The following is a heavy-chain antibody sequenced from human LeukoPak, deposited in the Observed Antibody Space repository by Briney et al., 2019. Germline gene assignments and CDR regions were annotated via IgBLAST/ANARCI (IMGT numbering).Heavy chain of an antibody. V-gene: IGHV3-48*01. J-gene: IGHJ4*02. CDR3: AKQDYSNYVGPFDY. CDR2: ISSGSTTI. Sequence: GGSLRLSCAASELSFNSYGINWVRQAPGKGLEWVSYISSGSTTIYYADSVKGRFTISRDNAQKSVYLQMNSLRAEDTAVYYCAKQDYSNYVGPFDYWGQGTLVTVSS. CDR1: ELSFNSYG. D-gene: IGHD4-11*01.